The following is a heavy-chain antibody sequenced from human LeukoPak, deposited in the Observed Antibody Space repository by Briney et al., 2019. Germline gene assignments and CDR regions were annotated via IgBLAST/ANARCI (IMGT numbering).Heavy chain of an antibody. CDR1: GGSISSYY. CDR3: ARLDNGWYFDL. J-gene: IGHJ2*01. D-gene: IGHD2-2*03. CDR2: IYYSGST. V-gene: IGHV4-59*01. Sequence: SETLSLTCTVSGGSISSYYWSWIRQPPGKGLEWIGYIYYSGSTSYNPSLKSRVTISVDTSKNQSSLKLSSVTAADTAVYYCARLDNGWYFDLWGRGTLVTVSS.